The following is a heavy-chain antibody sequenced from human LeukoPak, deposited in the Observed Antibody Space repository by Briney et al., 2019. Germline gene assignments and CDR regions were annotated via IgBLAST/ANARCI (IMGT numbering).Heavy chain of an antibody. CDR1: RYTFTRHG. J-gene: IGHJ6*02. CDR3: ARDRAIGWGGMIEDYYYGMDV. Sequence: ASVKVSCKASRYTFTRHGISWVRQAPGQGLEWMGWINTYSGNRQFAQKFQGRATMTIDKSTNTAVMEMRSLRSDDTATYYCARDRAIGWGGMIEDYYYGMDVWGQGTLVTVSS. V-gene: IGHV1-18*01. D-gene: IGHD3-16*01. CDR2: INTYSGNR.